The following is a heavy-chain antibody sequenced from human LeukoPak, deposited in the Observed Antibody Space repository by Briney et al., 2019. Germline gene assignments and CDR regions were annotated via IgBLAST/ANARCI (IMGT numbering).Heavy chain of an antibody. CDR1: GGSISSYY. Sequence: PSETLSLTCTVSGGSISSYYWGWIRQPPGKGLEWIGYIYYSGNTNYNPSLKSRVTISVDPSKNQFSLKLSSVTAADTAVYYCARGGYGYSYGSYYYYYYYMDVWGKGTTVTVSS. J-gene: IGHJ6*03. V-gene: IGHV4-59*01. CDR3: ARGGYGYSYGSYYYYYYYMDV. D-gene: IGHD5-18*01. CDR2: IYYSGNT.